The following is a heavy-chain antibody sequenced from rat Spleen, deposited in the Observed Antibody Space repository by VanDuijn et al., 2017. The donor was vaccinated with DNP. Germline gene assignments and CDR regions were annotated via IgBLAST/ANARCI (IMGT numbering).Heavy chain of an antibody. CDR3: ARWNSGHFDY. V-gene: IGHV5-22*01. Sequence: EVQLVASGGGLVQPGRSLKLSCATSGFTFSDYHMAWVRQAPKKGLEWVAYIRYDGGSTKYGDSVKGRFTISRDNAKNTLYLQMNSLRSEDMATYYCARWNSGHFDYWGQGVMVPVSS. CDR1: GFTFSDYH. D-gene: IGHD4-3*01. J-gene: IGHJ2*01. CDR2: IRYDGGST.